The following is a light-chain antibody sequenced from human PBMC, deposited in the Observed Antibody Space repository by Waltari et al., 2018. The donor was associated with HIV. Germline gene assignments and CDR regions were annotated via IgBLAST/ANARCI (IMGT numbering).Light chain of an antibody. CDR1: QGVSYR. CDR2: AAS. CDR3: QQYNSYPLS. J-gene: IGKJ5*01. Sequence: DIHMTQSPSSLPASVGDIVPITCRASQGVSYRLAWYQQTPGKAPKSLIHAASDLQTGVPSRFSGSGSGTEFTLTISNLQPEDFATYYCQQYNSYPLSFGQGTRLEI. V-gene: IGKV1-16*01.